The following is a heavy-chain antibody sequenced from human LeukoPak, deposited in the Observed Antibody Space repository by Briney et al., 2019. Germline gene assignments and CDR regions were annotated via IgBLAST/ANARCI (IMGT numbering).Heavy chain of an antibody. CDR1: GFTFSNYA. J-gene: IGHJ4*02. Sequence: GGSLRLSCAASGFTFSNYAMSWVRQAPGKGLVWVSRISNDGSTTTYADFVKGRFTISRDNAKNTLFLQMNSLRAEDTAVYYCTRIPITGTTSFDYWGQGTLVTVSS. CDR3: TRIPITGTTSFDY. CDR2: ISNDGSTT. V-gene: IGHV3-74*01. D-gene: IGHD1-20*01.